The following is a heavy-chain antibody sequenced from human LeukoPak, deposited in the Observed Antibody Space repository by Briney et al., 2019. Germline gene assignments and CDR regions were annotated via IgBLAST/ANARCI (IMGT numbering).Heavy chain of an antibody. CDR1: GFTFSNYN. Sequence: GGSLRLSCAASGFTFSNYNMNWVRQAPGKGLEWVSYITLSSSTIYYADSVKGRFTISRDNAKNSLSLQMNSLRAEDTAVYYCARETPQSSSWTAFDYWGQGILVTVSS. V-gene: IGHV3-48*01. CDR2: ITLSSSTI. CDR3: ARETPQSSSWTAFDY. D-gene: IGHD6-13*01. J-gene: IGHJ4*02.